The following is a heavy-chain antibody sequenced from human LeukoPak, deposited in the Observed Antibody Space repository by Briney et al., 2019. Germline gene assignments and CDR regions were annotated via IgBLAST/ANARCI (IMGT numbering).Heavy chain of an antibody. D-gene: IGHD4-11*01. V-gene: IGHV3-73*01. CDR1: GFTFSGSA. CDR3: TSSALTVTPTPPPYYYYYYMDV. CDR2: IRSKANSYAT. J-gene: IGHJ6*03. Sequence: GGSLRLSCAASGFTFSGSAMHWVRQASGKGLEWVGRIRSKANSYATADAASGKGRFTSSRDDSKNTAYLQMNSLKTEDTAVYYCTSSALTVTPTPPPYYYYYYMDVWGKGTPVTVSS.